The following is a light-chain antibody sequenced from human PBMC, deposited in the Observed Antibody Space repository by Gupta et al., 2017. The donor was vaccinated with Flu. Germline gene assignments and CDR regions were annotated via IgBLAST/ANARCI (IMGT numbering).Light chain of an antibody. J-gene: IGLJ3*02. Sequence: LIIYESIERPSGVSDRFSGSKSGNTASLTISGAQADDEADYYCYSYTPSGTWVFGGGTKVTVL. CDR2: ESI. CDR3: YSYTPSGTWV. V-gene: IGLV2-23*01.